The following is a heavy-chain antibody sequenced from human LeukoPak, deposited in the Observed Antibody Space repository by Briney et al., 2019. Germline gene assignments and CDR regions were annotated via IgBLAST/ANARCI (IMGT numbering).Heavy chain of an antibody. CDR2: IYYSGST. CDR1: GGSISSYY. CDR3: ARGIAAAGTSYFDY. D-gene: IGHD6-13*01. Sequence: PSETLSLTCTVSGGSISSYYWSWIRQPPGKGLEWIGYIYYSGSTNYNPSLKSRVTISVDTSKNQFSLKLRSVTAADTAVYYCARGIAAAGTSYFDYWGQGTLVTVSS. J-gene: IGHJ4*02. V-gene: IGHV4-59*08.